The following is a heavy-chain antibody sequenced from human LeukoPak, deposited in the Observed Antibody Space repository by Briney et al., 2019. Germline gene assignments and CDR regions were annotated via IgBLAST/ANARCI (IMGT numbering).Heavy chain of an antibody. CDR3: AKSWNYYDSSGDDALDI. CDR1: GFTFDDYA. D-gene: IGHD3-22*01. CDR2: ISWDGGST. V-gene: IGHV3-43D*03. J-gene: IGHJ3*02. Sequence: GVLRLSCAASGFTFDDYAMHWVRQAPGKGLEWVSLISWDGGSTYYADSVKGRFTISRDNSKNSLYLQMNSLRVEDTAVYYCAKSWNYYDSSGDDALDIWGQGTMVTVSS.